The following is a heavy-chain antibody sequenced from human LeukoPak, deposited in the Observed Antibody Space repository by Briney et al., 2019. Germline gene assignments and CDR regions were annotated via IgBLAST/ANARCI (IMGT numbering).Heavy chain of an antibody. D-gene: IGHD3-22*01. V-gene: IGHV4-61*02. Sequence: SETMSLTCTVDAASISIGSYYWSWIRQTAGKGLEWIGRIFTSGSTNYNSSLKTRVTITVATSKNHFCLKLSSVTAADTAVYYCARGTMTDAFDIWGQGTMVTVSS. J-gene: IGHJ3*02. CDR2: IFTSGST. CDR3: ARGTMTDAFDI. CDR1: AASISIGSYY.